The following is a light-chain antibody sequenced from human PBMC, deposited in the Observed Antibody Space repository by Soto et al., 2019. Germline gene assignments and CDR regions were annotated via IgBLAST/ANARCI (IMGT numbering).Light chain of an antibody. CDR3: QQYGCSPYT. CDR2: GAS. Sequence: EMRLTQSPGTLSLSQGERATLSGRASQSVRNSYLAWYHQKPGQAPRLLIYGASVRATGIPDRFCGSGSGTDFTLTSSRLEPEDFALYYCQQYGCSPYTFGQGTKLEI. V-gene: IGKV3-20*01. CDR1: QSVRNSY. J-gene: IGKJ2*01.